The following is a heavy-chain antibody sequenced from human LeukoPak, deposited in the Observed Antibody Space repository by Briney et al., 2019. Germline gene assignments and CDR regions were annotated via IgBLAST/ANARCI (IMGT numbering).Heavy chain of an antibody. CDR2: NTSNSYTT. CDR3: ATTLGYCSGGSCFDAFDI. J-gene: IGHJ3*02. V-gene: IGHV3-72*01. Sequence: NTSNSYTTEYAASVKGRFTISRDDSKDSLYLQMNSLKTEDTAVYYCATTLGYCSGGSCFDAFDIWGQGTMVTVSS. D-gene: IGHD2-15*01.